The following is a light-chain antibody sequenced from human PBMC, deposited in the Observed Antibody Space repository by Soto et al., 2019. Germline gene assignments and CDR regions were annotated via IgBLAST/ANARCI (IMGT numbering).Light chain of an antibody. Sequence: EIVLTQSPATLSLSPGERATLSCRASQSVSSYLAWYQQKPGQAPRLLIYDASNRVTGIPARLSGSGSGTDFPLPIRSVEPEAFVVYYSLQPSNWQYTFGQGTKVEIK. CDR1: QSVSSY. J-gene: IGKJ2*01. CDR3: LQPSNWQYT. V-gene: IGKV3-11*01. CDR2: DAS.